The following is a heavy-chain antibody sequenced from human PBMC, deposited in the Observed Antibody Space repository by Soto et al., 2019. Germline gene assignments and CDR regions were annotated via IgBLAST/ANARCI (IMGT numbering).Heavy chain of an antibody. V-gene: IGHV3-74*01. CDR2: INSDGSRT. Sequence: EVQLVESGGGLVQPGGSLKLSCAASGFTFSSYWMHWVRQAPGKGLVWVSRINSDGSRTIYADSVKGRFTISRDNAKNTLYLQMNRLRAEDTAVYYCARAQQYNYGQAWGQGTLVTVSS. CDR1: GFTFSSYW. D-gene: IGHD5-18*01. J-gene: IGHJ5*02. CDR3: ARAQQYNYGQA.